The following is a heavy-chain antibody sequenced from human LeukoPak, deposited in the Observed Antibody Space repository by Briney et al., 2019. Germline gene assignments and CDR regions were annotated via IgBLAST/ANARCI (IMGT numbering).Heavy chain of an antibody. CDR2: ISRYNGYT. J-gene: IGHJ5*02. D-gene: IGHD2-8*01. V-gene: IGHV1-18*01. CDR1: LYTVIRYV. CDR3: ARLGYCTNGVCYRKHNRLDP. Sequence: ASVKVSCKPFLYTVIRYVVTWVRQAAGQEREGMDWISRYNGYTNYAQTFQDRVTMTTDTTTNTAYMELSSLRSDDTAVYDCARLGYCTNGVCYRKHNRLDPWGQGTLVTVSP.